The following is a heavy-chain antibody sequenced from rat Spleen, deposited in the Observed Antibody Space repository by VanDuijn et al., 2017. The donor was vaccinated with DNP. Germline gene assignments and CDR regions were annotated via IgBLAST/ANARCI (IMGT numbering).Heavy chain of an antibody. V-gene: IGHV5S23*01. CDR1: GFTFSNYD. CDR3: ASCGRAARYYYAMDA. Sequence: EVKLVESGGGLVQPGRSLKLSCAASGFTFSNYDMAWVRQAPTKGLEWVASISPSGGSTYYRDSVKGRFTVSRDNAKSSLYLQMDSLRSEDTATYYCASCGRAARYYYAMDAWGQGTSVTVSS. J-gene: IGHJ4*01. D-gene: IGHD1-2*01. CDR2: ISPSGGST.